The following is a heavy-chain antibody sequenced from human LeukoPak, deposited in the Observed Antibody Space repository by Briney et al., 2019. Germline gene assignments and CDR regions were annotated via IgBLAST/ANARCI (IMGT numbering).Heavy chain of an antibody. CDR3: ARAYYYGSGSDLFDY. V-gene: IGHV1-46*01. Sequence: ASVKVSCETSGYTFSNYYIHWLRQVPGQGLEWVGIINPNGGRTKYAQKFQGRVTMTRDMSTSTVYMELSTLRSEDTAVYYCARAYYYGSGSDLFDYWGQGNLVTVSS. J-gene: IGHJ4*02. CDR2: INPNGGRT. D-gene: IGHD3-10*01. CDR1: GYTFSNYY.